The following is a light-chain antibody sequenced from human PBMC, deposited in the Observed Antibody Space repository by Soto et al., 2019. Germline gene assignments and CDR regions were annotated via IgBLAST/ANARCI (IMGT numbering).Light chain of an antibody. Sequence: QSALTQPASVSGSPGQSITISCTGTSSDVGGYNYVSWYQQHPGKAPKLMIYAVSNRPSGVSNRFSGSKSGNTATLPISGLQAEDEADYYCCAYTVSGTYVFGTGTKLTVL. V-gene: IGLV2-14*01. CDR2: AVS. J-gene: IGLJ1*01. CDR3: CAYTVSGTYV. CDR1: SSDVGGYNY.